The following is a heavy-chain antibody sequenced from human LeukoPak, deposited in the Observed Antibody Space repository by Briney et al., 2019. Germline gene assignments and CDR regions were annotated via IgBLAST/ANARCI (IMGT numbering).Heavy chain of an antibody. V-gene: IGHV1-18*01. CDR2: ISAYNGNT. J-gene: IGHJ4*02. D-gene: IGHD2-21*02. CDR1: GYTFTSYG. CDR3: ARANTLVVVTASPFDY. Sequence: GASVKVSCKASGYTFTSYGINWVRQAPGQGLEWMGWISAYNGNTNYAQKLQGRVTMTTDTSTSTAYMELRSLRSDDTAVYYCARANTLVVVTASPFDYWGQGTLVTVSS.